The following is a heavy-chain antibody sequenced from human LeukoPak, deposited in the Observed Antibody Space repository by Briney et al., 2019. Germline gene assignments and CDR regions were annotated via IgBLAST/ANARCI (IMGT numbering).Heavy chain of an antibody. J-gene: IGHJ4*02. D-gene: IGHD3-22*01. CDR2: IKQDGSEK. V-gene: IGHV3-7*01. Sequence: PGGSLRLSCAASGFTFSSYWMSWVRQAPGKGLEWVANIKQDGSEKYYVDSVKGRFTISRDNAKNSLYLQMNSLRAEDTAVYYCARDQRAIAVVTNFDYWGQGTLVTVSS. CDR1: GFTFSSYW. CDR3: ARDQRAIAVVTNFDY.